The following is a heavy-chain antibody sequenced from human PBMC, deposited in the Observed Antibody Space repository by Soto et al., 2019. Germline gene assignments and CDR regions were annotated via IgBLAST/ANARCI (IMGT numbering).Heavy chain of an antibody. J-gene: IGHJ6*02. Sequence: SLRLSCAASGFTFSSYAMHWVRQAPGKGLEWVAVISYDGSNKYYADSVKGRFTISRDNSKNTLYLQMNSLRAEDTAVYYCAREIARVTIFGVVIMDYYYYGMDVWGQGTTVTVSS. D-gene: IGHD3-3*01. CDR2: ISYDGSNK. V-gene: IGHV3-30-3*01. CDR1: GFTFSSYA. CDR3: AREIARVTIFGVVIMDYYYYGMDV.